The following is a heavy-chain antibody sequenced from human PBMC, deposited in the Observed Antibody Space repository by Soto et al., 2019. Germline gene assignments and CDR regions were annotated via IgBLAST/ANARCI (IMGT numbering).Heavy chain of an antibody. J-gene: IGHJ6*02. CDR2: IIPISGTA. CDR3: ARSQGSSTSLEIYYYYYYGMDV. D-gene: IGHD2-2*01. Sequence: QVQLVQSGAEVKKPGSSVKVSCKASGGTFSSYAISWVRQAPGQGLEWMGGIIPISGTANYAHKFQGRVTITTDESTSTAYMELSSLRSEDTAVYYCARSQGSSTSLEIYYYYYYGMDVWGQGTMVTVSS. V-gene: IGHV1-69*01. CDR1: GGTFSSYA.